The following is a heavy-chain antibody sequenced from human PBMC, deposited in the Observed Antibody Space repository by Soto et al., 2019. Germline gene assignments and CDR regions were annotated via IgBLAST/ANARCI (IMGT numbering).Heavy chain of an antibody. CDR1: GGTFSSYA. CDR3: ARGWNDFPH. D-gene: IGHD1-1*01. J-gene: IGHJ1*01. V-gene: IGHV1-69*13. Sequence: SVKGSWKASGGTFSSYAISLVRQAPGQGLECMGGIIPVFGTANYAQKFQGRVTINADESTSTVYMELSSLRSEDTAVYYCARGWNDFPHWGQGTMVTVSS. CDR2: IIPVFGTA.